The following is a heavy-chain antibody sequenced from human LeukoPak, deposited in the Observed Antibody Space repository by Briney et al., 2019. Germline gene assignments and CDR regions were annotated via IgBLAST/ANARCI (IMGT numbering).Heavy chain of an antibody. CDR1: GGSVSSGSYY. CDR2: IYYSGGT. D-gene: IGHD3-10*01. Sequence: PSETLSLTCTVSGGSVSSGSYYWSWIRQPPGKGLEWIGYIYYSGGTNYNPSLKSRVTISVDTSKNQFSLKLSSVTAADTAVYYCARSGGWYFDLWGRGTLVTVSS. V-gene: IGHV4-61*01. CDR3: ARSGGWYFDL. J-gene: IGHJ2*01.